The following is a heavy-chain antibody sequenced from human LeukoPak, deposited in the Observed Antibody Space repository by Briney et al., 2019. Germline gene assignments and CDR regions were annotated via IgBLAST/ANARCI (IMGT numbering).Heavy chain of an antibody. CDR2: IHHSGST. Sequence: SETLSLTCAVYVGSFICFHWNWIRQPPGKGLEWIGHIHHSGSTNYNPSLTSRVTVDPSKNQFYLNLSSVTAADTAVYYCGHPPYYYEANGYSVAWGQGTLVTVSS. CDR3: GHPPYYYEANGYSVA. J-gene: IGHJ5*02. D-gene: IGHD3-22*01. V-gene: IGHV4-34*01. CDR1: VGSFICFH.